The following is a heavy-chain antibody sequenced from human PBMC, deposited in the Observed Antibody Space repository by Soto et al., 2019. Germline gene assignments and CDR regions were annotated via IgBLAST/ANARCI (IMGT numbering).Heavy chain of an antibody. Sequence: QVQLVQSGAEVKKPGASVKVSCKASGYTFTSYGISWVRQAPGQGLEWMGWISAYNGNTNYAQKLQGRVTMTTDASTSTAYMELRSLRSDDTAVYYCARDLIPPTVERPTEDAFDIWGQGTMVTVSS. CDR3: ARDLIPPTVERPTEDAFDI. CDR1: GYTFTSYG. D-gene: IGHD4-17*01. V-gene: IGHV1-18*01. CDR2: ISAYNGNT. J-gene: IGHJ3*02.